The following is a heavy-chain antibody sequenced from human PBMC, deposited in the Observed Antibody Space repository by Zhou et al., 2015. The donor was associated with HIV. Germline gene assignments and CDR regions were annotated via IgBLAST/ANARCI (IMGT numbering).Heavy chain of an antibody. CDR1: GYTFTSYG. CDR2: ISAYNDNT. V-gene: IGHV1-18*01. CDR3: ARRPLTHIAVLVRRPEYYYYVWTS. D-gene: IGHD6-19*01. Sequence: QVQLVQSGAEVKKPGASVKVSCKASGYTFTSYGFSWVRQAPGQGLEWMGWISAYNDNTNYAQKFQGRVTITADESTSTAYMELSSLRSEDTAVYYCARRPLTHIAVLVRRPEYYYYVWTSWDLRDHGHRL. J-gene: IGHJ6*02.